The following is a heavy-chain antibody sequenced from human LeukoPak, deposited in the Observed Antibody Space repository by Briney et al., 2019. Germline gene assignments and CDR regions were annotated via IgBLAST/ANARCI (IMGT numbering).Heavy chain of an antibody. CDR1: GFTFDDYG. CDR3: ARRGHSTSWYPDY. Sequence: PGGSLRLSCAASGFTFDDYGMSWVRQAPGKGLEWVSGINLIGASTGYADSVKGRFTISRDNAKNPLYLQMDSLRAEDTALYYCARRGHSTSWYPDYWGQGTLVTVSS. CDR2: INLIGAST. J-gene: IGHJ4*02. D-gene: IGHD6-13*01. V-gene: IGHV3-20*04.